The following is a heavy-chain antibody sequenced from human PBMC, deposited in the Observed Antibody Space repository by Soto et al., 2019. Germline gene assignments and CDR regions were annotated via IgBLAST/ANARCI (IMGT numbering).Heavy chain of an antibody. J-gene: IGHJ4*02. Sequence: GGSLRLSCAASGFTFSNYAMSWVRQAPGKGLEWVSAISSGGSTTYYADAVKGRISMSRDNTKNTLYLQMNSLRAEDTAVYYCANVRRVGEDYWGQGTLVTVSS. D-gene: IGHD3-10*01. CDR2: ISSGGSTT. CDR1: GFTFSNYA. CDR3: ANVRRVGEDY. V-gene: IGHV3-23*01.